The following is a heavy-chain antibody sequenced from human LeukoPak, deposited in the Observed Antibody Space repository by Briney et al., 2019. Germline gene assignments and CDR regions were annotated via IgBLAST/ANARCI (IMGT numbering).Heavy chain of an antibody. V-gene: IGHV3-30*18. CDR3: AKDGIRYYYDSSGYYGDY. CDR2: ISYEGSNE. CDR1: GFTFSSYG. D-gene: IGHD3-22*01. J-gene: IGHJ4*02. Sequence: GGSLRLSCAASGFTFSSYGMHWVCQAPGKGLEWVALISYEGSNEYYADSVKGRFTISRDNSKNTLYLQMTSLRAEDTAVYYCAKDGIRYYYDSSGYYGDYWGQGTLVTVSS.